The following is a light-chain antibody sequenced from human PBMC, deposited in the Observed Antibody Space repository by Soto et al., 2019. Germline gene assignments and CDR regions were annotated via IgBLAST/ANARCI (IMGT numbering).Light chain of an antibody. CDR2: KAS. CDR1: QVIDNW. Sequence: DIQMTQSPSTLSASVGDRVTITCRATQVIDNWLAWYQQKPGKAPKVVIYKASRLESGVPSRFSGSGSGTDFALTISSLDPDDFGTYYCQQYHRYPLTFGGGTKVEIK. CDR3: QQYHRYPLT. J-gene: IGKJ4*01. V-gene: IGKV1-5*03.